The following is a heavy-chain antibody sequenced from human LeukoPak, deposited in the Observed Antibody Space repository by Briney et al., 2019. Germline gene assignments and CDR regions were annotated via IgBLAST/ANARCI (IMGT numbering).Heavy chain of an antibody. CDR1: GFTFSSYA. V-gene: IGHV3-23*01. CDR2: ISGSGGST. D-gene: IGHD6-19*01. CDR3: AKDLRVFGSGWYYFDY. Sequence: GGSLRLPCAASGFTFSSYAMSWVRQAPGKGLEWVSAISGSGGSTYYADSVKGRFTISRDNSKNTLYLQMNSLRAEDTAVYYCAKDLRVFGSGWYYFDYWGQGTLVTVSS. J-gene: IGHJ4*02.